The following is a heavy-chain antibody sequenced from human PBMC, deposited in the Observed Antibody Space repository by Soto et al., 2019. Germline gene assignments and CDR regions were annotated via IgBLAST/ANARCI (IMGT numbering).Heavy chain of an antibody. V-gene: IGHV3-30*18. Sequence: PGGSLRLSCAASGFTFSSCAMHWVRQVPGKGLEWLAVVSHDGSLYPYADSVKGRFSISRDNSRKTLYLQMNSLRPEDTAVYYCAKDRSDTWSFDYWGQGTLVTVSS. J-gene: IGHJ4*02. CDR3: AKDRSDTWSFDY. CDR1: GFTFSSCA. D-gene: IGHD2-8*02. CDR2: VSHDGSLY.